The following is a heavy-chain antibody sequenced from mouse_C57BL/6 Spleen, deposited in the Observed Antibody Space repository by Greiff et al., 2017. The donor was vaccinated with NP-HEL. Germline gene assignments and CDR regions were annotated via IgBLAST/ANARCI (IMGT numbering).Heavy chain of an antibody. D-gene: IGHD3-2*02. J-gene: IGHJ2*01. CDR1: GYTFTSYW. Sequence: QVQLQQPGAELVKPGASVKMSCKASGYTFTSYWITWVKQRPGQGLEWIGDIYPGSGSTNYNEKFKSKATLTVDTSSSTAYMQLSSLTSEDSAVYYCARRHGLRQSSVYFDYWGQGTTLTVSS. CDR2: IYPGSGST. V-gene: IGHV1-55*01. CDR3: ARRHGLRQSSVYFDY.